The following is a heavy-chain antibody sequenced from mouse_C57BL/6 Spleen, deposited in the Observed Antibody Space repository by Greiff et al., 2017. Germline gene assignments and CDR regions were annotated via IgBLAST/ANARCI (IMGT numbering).Heavy chain of an antibody. J-gene: IGHJ4*01. V-gene: IGHV1-15*01. CDR2: IDPETGGT. Sequence: QVQLQQSGAELVRPGASVTLSCKASGYTFTDYEMHWVKQTPVHGLEWIGAIDPETGGTAYNQKFKGKAILTADKSSRTAYMELRSLTSEDSAVYYCIWPVYYYAMDYWGQGTSVTVSS. CDR3: IWPVYYYAMDY. CDR1: GYTFTDYE. D-gene: IGHD1-1*01.